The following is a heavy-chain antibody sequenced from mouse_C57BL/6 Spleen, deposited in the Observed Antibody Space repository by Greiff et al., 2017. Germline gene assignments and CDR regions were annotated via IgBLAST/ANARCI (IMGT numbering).Heavy chain of an antibody. J-gene: IGHJ4*01. CDR3: ARSPGAVVVPYAMDY. CDR1: GFNIKDYY. V-gene: IGHV14-2*01. Sequence: EVQLQQSGAELVKPGASVKLSCTASGFNIKDYYMHWVKQRTEQGLAWIGRIDPEDGETKYAPKFQGKATLTADTSSNTAYLQLSSLTSEDTAVYYCARSPGAVVVPYAMDYWGQGTSVTVSS. CDR2: IDPEDGET. D-gene: IGHD1-1*01.